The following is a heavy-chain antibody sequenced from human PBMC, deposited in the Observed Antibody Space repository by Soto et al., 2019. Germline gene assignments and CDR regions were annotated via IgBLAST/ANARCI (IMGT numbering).Heavy chain of an antibody. J-gene: IGHJ6*02. V-gene: IGHV3-74*01. D-gene: IGHD2-21*01. CDR3: PRGSPPLPPPSYSNYGMDV. Sequence: EVQLVESGRGLVQPGGSLRLSCAAPGFAFSRYWMHWVRQAPGKGLVWVARIKSDGSSINYADSVRGRFTISRDNANNTLYLQMNKLGAADTAVYFCPRGSPPLPPPSYSNYGMDVSGQGTRVPV. CDR1: GFAFSRYW. CDR2: IKSDGSSI.